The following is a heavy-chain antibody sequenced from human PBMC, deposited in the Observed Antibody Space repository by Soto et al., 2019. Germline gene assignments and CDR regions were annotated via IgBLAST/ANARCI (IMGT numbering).Heavy chain of an antibody. Sequence: PGGSLRLSCAASGFTFSSYAMSWVRQAPWQGQERVSAISGSGGSTYYADSVKGRFTISRDNSKNTLYLQMNSLKTQATAVYYCAKSPDIVVVVAASGTNWFDCWRQGTLVTVSS. CDR3: AKSPDIVVVVAASGTNWFDC. CDR2: ISGSGGST. CDR1: GFTFSSYA. V-gene: IGHV3-23*01. D-gene: IGHD2-15*01. J-gene: IGHJ5*01.